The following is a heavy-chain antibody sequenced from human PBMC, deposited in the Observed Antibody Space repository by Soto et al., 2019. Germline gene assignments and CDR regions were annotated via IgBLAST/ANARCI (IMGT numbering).Heavy chain of an antibody. Sequence: PSETLSLTCTVSGGSISSYYWSWIRQPPGKGLEWIGSIYYSGSTYYNPSPKSRVTISVDTSKNQFSLKLSSVTAADTAVYYCARRLYYDSSGFEGGGMDVWGQGTTVTVSS. CDR2: IYYSGST. CDR1: GGSISSYY. CDR3: ARRLYYDSSGFEGGGMDV. D-gene: IGHD3-22*01. J-gene: IGHJ6*02. V-gene: IGHV4-59*05.